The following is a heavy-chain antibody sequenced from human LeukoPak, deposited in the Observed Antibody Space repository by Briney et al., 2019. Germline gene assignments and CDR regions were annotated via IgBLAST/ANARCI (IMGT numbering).Heavy chain of an antibody. CDR1: GGSISISSYY. V-gene: IGHV4-39*01. Sequence: PSETLSLTCTVSGGSISISSYYWGWIRQPPGKGLEWIGSIYYSGSTYYNPSLKSRVTISVDTSKNQFSLKLSSVTAADTAVYYCARLSWDYGSGRYFDFWGQGTLVTVSS. CDR2: IYYSGST. J-gene: IGHJ4*02. D-gene: IGHD3-10*01. CDR3: ARLSWDYGSGRYFDF.